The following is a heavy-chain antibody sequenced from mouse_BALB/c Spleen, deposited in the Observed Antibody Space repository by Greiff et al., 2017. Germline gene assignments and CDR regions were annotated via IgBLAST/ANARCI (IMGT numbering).Heavy chain of an antibody. D-gene: IGHD1-2*01. CDR1: GYTFTSYV. CDR3: ARWGILQFITTATPYYFDY. V-gene: IGHV1-14*01. J-gene: IGHJ2*01. Sequence: EVQLQQSGPELVKPGASVKMSCKASGYTFTSYVMHWVKQKPGQGLEWIGYINPYNDGTKYNEKFKGKATLTSDKSSSTAYMELSSLTSEDSAVYYCARWGILQFITTATPYYFDYWGQGTTLTVSS. CDR2: INPYNDGT.